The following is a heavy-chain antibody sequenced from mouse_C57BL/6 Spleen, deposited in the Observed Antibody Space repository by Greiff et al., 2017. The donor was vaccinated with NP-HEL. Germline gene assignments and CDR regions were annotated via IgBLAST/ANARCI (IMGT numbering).Heavy chain of an antibody. CDR1: GFSLTSYA. D-gene: IGHD1-1*01. Sequence: QVQLQQSGPGLVAPSQSLSITCTVSGFSLTSYAISWVRQPPGKGLEWLGVIWTGGGTNYNSALKSRLSISKDNSKSQVFLKMNSLQTDDTARYYCARKGLHYYGSSFSYWYFDVWGTGTTVTVSS. J-gene: IGHJ1*03. V-gene: IGHV2-9-1*01. CDR2: IWTGGGT. CDR3: ARKGLHYYGSSFSYWYFDV.